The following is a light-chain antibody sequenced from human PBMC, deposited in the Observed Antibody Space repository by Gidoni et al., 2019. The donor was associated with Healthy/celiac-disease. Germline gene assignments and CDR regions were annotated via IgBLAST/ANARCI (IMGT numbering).Light chain of an antibody. CDR3: QQYCSTPVT. CDR2: WTS. CDR1: QSVLYSSNNKNY. J-gene: IGKJ4*01. Sequence: DIVMTQFPDSLAVSLGERATIHCKSSQSVLYSSNNKNYLAWYQQKPGQPPKLLIYWTSTRESGVPDRCSGSGSGTDFTLTISSLQAEDVAVYYCQQYCSTPVTFGGGTKVEIK. V-gene: IGKV4-1*01.